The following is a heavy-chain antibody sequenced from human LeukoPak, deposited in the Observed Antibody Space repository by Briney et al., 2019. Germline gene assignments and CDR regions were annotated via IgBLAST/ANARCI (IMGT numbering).Heavy chain of an antibody. Sequence: GGSLRLSCAASGFTFSSYSMNWVRQAPGKGLEWVSSISGGSTYIDYADSVKGRFTISRDNAKNPLYLQMNSLRAEDTAVYYCARDVYYGMDVWGQGTTVTVSS. CDR1: GFTFSSYS. CDR3: ARDVYYGMDV. J-gene: IGHJ6*02. CDR2: ISGGSTYI. V-gene: IGHV3-21*01.